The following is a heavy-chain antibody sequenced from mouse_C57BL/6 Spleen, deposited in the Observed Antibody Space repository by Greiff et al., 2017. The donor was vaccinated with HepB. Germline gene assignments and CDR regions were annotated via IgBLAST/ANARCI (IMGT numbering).Heavy chain of an antibody. V-gene: IGHV5-16*01. CDR2: INYDGSST. D-gene: IGHD2-4*01. CDR3: ARGGNYDYGYAMDY. CDR1: GFTFSDYY. Sequence: EVKLVESEGGLVQPGSSMKLSCTASGFTFSDYYMAWVRQVPENGLEWVANINYDGSSTYYLDSLKSRFIISRDNAKNILYLQMSSLKSEDTATYYCARGGNYDYGYAMDYWGQGTSVTVSS. J-gene: IGHJ4*01.